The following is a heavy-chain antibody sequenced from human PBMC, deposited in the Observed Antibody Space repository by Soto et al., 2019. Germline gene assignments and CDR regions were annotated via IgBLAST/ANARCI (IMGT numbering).Heavy chain of an antibody. CDR3: AKDRSIAAAGPFDY. CDR1: GVTFSSYV. CDR2: ISGRGGST. Sequence: EVKLLESGGGLVQPGGSLRLSGAASGVTFSSYVMSWVRQAPGEGLEWVSDISGRGGSTYDADSVKGRFTIASDNSKNTLYLQMSSLRAEDTAVYYCAKDRSIAAAGPFDYWGQGTLVTVSS. J-gene: IGHJ4*02. V-gene: IGHV3-23*01. D-gene: IGHD6-13*01.